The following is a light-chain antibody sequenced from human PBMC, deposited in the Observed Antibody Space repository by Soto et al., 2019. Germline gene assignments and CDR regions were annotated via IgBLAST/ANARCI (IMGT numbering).Light chain of an antibody. CDR3: SSFAGSPVV. Sequence: QSVLTQPPSASGSLGQSVTIPCTGTSSDVGDYNYVSWYQQHPGKVPKLMIYEVSKRPSGVPDRFSGSKSGNTASLTVSGLQAEDEADYYCSSFAGSPVVSGGGTKVTVL. J-gene: IGLJ2*01. V-gene: IGLV2-8*01. CDR1: SSDVGDYNY. CDR2: EVS.